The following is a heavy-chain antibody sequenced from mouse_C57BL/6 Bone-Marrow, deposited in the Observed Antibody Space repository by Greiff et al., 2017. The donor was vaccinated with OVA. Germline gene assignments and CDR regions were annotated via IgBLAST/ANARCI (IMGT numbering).Heavy chain of an antibody. J-gene: IGHJ4*01. Sequence: QVQLQQPGAELVMPGASVKLSCKASGYTFTSYWMHWVKQRPGQGLEWIGEIDPSDSDTNYNQKFKGKSTLTVDKSSSTAYMQLSSLTSEDSAVYYCARRGYSSYAMDYWGQGTSVTVSS. CDR1: GYTFTSYW. CDR3: ARRGYSSYAMDY. D-gene: IGHD3-1*01. CDR2: IDPSDSDT. V-gene: IGHV1-69*01.